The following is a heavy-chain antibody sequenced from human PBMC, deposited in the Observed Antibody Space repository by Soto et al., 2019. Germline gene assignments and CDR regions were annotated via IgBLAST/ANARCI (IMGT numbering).Heavy chain of an antibody. V-gene: IGHV1-69*08. J-gene: IGHJ6*02. Sequence: QVQLVQSGAEVKKPGSSVKVSCKASGGTFSSYTISWVRQAPGQGLEWMGRIIPILGIANYAQKFQGRVTITADKSTSTAYMERSSLRSEDTAVYYCARELDYYYGMDVWGQGTTVTVSS. CDR3: ARELDYYYGMDV. CDR1: GGTFSSYT. CDR2: IIPILGIA.